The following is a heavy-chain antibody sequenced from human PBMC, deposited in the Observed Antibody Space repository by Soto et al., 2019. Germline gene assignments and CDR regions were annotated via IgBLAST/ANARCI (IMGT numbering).Heavy chain of an antibody. CDR2: ISYDGSNK. J-gene: IGHJ6*02. V-gene: IGHV3-30*03. CDR1: GFTFSSYG. CDR3: AFSYYYYYGMDV. Sequence: GGSLRLSCAASGFTFSSYGMHWVRQAPGKGLEWVAVISYDGSNKYYADSVKGRFTISRDNSKNTLYLQMNSLRAEDTAVYYCAFSYYYYYGMDVWGQGTTVTV.